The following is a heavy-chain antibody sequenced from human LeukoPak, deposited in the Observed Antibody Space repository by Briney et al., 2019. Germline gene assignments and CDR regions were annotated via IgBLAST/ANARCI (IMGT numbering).Heavy chain of an antibody. Sequence: SETLSLTCSVSGGSISSYYWSWIRQPPGKGLEWIGYIYYSGSTNSNPSLKSRVTISVDTSKNQFSLKLSSVTAADTAVYYCARGLRRYFDWLLSHYYFDYWGQGTLVTVSS. V-gene: IGHV4-59*12. CDR2: IYYSGST. D-gene: IGHD3-9*01. CDR3: ARGLRRYFDWLLSHYYFDY. J-gene: IGHJ4*02. CDR1: GGSISSYY.